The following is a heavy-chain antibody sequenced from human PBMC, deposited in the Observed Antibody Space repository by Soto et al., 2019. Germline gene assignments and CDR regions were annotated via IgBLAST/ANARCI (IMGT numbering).Heavy chain of an antibody. Sequence: QVQLQQSGPGLVKPSETLALTCTVSGASVNSGNYYWSWIRQPPGKVLEWIGYIYYSGSTNYNPSLESRVTISADTSKNQFSLRLASMSAADTAVYYCARGGYCSGGSCPRDSWGQGTLVTVSS. CDR2: IYYSGST. D-gene: IGHD2-15*01. CDR1: GASVNSGNYY. J-gene: IGHJ4*02. V-gene: IGHV4-61*01. CDR3: ARGGYCSGGSCPRDS.